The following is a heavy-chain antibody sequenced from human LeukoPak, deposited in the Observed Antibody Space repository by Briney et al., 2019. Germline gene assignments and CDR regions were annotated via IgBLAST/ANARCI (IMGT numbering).Heavy chain of an antibody. D-gene: IGHD3-3*01. V-gene: IGHV3-15*01. CDR1: GFTFNSAW. CDR2: IRSKTDGGIT. Sequence: PGGSLRLSCAVSGFTFNSAWMSWVRQAPGKGLEWVGRIRSKTDGGITDYAAREKGNFTISIDGSKNTLYMQMNSLKIEDTAVYYCTIGGLDYDFWSGYYVDYFDYWGQGTLVTVSS. CDR3: TIGGLDYDFWSGYYVDYFDY. J-gene: IGHJ4*02.